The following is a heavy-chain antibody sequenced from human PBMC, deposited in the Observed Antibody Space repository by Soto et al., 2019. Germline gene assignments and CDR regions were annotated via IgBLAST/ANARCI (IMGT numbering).Heavy chain of an antibody. CDR2: IYSGGST. D-gene: IGHD5-12*01. Sequence: PGGSLRLSCAASGFTVSSNYMSWVRQAPGKGLEWVSVIYSGGSTYYADSVKGRFTISRDNSKNTLYLQMNSLRAEDTAVYYCASVSGYDYYYYYYGMDVWGQGTTVTVSS. CDR1: GFTVSSNY. CDR3: ASVSGYDYYYYYYGMDV. J-gene: IGHJ6*02. V-gene: IGHV3-53*01.